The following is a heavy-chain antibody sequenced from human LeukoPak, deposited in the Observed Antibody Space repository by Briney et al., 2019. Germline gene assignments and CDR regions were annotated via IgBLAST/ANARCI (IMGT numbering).Heavy chain of an antibody. V-gene: IGHV4-39*01. D-gene: IGHD2-2*02. CDR2: IYYSGST. J-gene: IGHJ4*02. CDR1: GGSVTSTNW. CDR3: ARTPSFYCSSTSCYTFDY. Sequence: SETLSLTCDVSGGSVTSTNWWTWVRQPPGKGLEWIGSIYYSGSTYYNPSLKSRVTISVDTSKNQFSLKLSSVTAADTAVYYCARTPSFYCSSTSCYTFDYWGQGTLVTVSS.